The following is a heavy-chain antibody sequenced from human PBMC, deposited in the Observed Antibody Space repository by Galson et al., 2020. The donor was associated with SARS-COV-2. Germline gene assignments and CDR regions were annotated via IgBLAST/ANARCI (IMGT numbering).Heavy chain of an antibody. CDR2: IYPGDSDT. CDR3: ARPRYYYESSGYFDKLTFQH. Sequence: GESLKISCKGSGYSFTNYWIGWVRQMPGKGLEWMGIIYPGDSDTRYSPSFQGQVTISADKSISTAYLQWSSLKASDTAMYYCARPRYYYESSGYFDKLTFQHWGQGALVTVAS. D-gene: IGHD3-22*01. CDR1: GYSFTNYW. J-gene: IGHJ1*01. V-gene: IGHV5-51*01.